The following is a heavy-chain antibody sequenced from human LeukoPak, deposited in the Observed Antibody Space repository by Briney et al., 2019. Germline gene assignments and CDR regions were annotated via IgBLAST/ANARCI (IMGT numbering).Heavy chain of an antibody. D-gene: IGHD1-1*01. J-gene: IGHJ4*02. V-gene: IGHV1-58*01. CDR3: ATDDVTTETKTALGY. CDR2: IVVGSGNT. CDR1: GFTFTSSA. Sequence: GASVKVSCKASGFTFTSSAVQWVRQARGQGLEWIGWIVVGSGNTNYAQKVQERVTINRDMSTSTAYMELSSLRSEDTAVYYCATDDVTTETKTALGYWGQGTLVTVSS.